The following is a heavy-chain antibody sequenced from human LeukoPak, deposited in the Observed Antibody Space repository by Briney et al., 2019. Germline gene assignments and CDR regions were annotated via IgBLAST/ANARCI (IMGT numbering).Heavy chain of an antibody. CDR1: GFTFSSYW. CDR2: IKQDGREK. D-gene: IGHD1-7*01. J-gene: IGHJ3*02. CDR3: ARIRYNWNYQYAFDI. V-gene: IGHV3-7*01. Sequence: GGSLRLSCAASGFTFSSYWMSWVRQAPGKGLEGVANIKQDGREKYYVDSVKGRFTISRDNAKNSLYLQMNSLRAEDTAVYYCARIRYNWNYQYAFDIWGKGTTVTISS.